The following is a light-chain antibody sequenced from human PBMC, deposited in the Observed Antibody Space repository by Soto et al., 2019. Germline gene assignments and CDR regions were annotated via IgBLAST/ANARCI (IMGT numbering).Light chain of an antibody. V-gene: IGLV2-14*01. CDR2: DVS. Sequence: QSVLTQPASVSGSPGRSITISCTGTSSDVGAYNYVSWYQQYPGKAPKLMIYDVSNRPSGVSNRFSGSKSGNTASLTISGIQAEDEADYYCSSYTSSSTPLFGGGTQLTVL. CDR1: SSDVGAYNY. J-gene: IGLJ2*01. CDR3: SSYTSSSTPL.